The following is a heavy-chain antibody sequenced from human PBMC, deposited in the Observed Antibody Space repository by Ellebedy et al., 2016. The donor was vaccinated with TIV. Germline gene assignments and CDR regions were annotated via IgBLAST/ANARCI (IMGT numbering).Heavy chain of an antibody. D-gene: IGHD1-26*01. Sequence: GESLKISCAASGFTFSDYYLCWIRQPPGKGLEWISDISSSGSTIYYADSVKGRFTISRDNAKNSLYLQMNSLRAEDTAVYYCARDARFIDHQQNWFDPWGQGTLVTVSS. V-gene: IGHV3-11*01. CDR3: ARDARFIDHQQNWFDP. CDR2: ISSSGSTI. J-gene: IGHJ5*02. CDR1: GFTFSDYY.